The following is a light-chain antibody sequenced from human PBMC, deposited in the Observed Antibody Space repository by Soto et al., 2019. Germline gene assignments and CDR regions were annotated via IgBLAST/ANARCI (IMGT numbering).Light chain of an antibody. CDR2: GAS. CDR3: QQYSKWPLT. CDR1: QSVSSN. V-gene: IGKV3-15*01. Sequence: EIVMTQSPATLSVSPGERATLSCRASQSVSSNLAWYQQKPGQAPRLLIYGASTRATGIPARFSGSGSGTEFILTISSLQSEDFAVYYCQQYSKWPLTFGGGTKVEIK. J-gene: IGKJ4*01.